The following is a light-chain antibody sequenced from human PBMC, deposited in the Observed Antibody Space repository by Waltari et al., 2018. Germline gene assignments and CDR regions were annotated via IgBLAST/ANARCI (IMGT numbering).Light chain of an antibody. Sequence: QSALTQPRSVSGSPGQSVTISCTGTSRDVGGYNYVSWYQQHPGKAPKLMIFDVTKRPSGFPDRFSGSKSGNTASLTISGLQAEDEADYYCCSYAATYTVLFGGGTRLTVL. V-gene: IGLV2-11*01. CDR3: CSYAATYTVL. CDR2: DVT. CDR1: SRDVGGYNY. J-gene: IGLJ3*02.